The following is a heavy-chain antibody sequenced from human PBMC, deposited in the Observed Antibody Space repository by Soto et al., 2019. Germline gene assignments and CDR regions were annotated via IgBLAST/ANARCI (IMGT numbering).Heavy chain of an antibody. Sequence: GASVKVSCKASGFTFTSSAVQWVRQARGQRLEWIGWIVVGSGNTNYAQKFQERVTITRDMSTSTAYMELSSLRSEDTAVYYCAADSRRLTTVTPHFDHWGQGTLVTVPS. CDR2: IVVGSGNT. J-gene: IGHJ4*02. CDR3: AADSRRLTTVTPHFDH. V-gene: IGHV1-58*01. CDR1: GFTFTSSA. D-gene: IGHD4-17*01.